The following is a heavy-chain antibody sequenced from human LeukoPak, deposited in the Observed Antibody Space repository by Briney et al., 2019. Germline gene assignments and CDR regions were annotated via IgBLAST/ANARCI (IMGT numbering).Heavy chain of an antibody. Sequence: GESLKISCKDSGYMFTSYWIAWVRQMPGKGLEWMGIIYPGDSDTRYSPSFQGQVTISADKSISTAYLHWSSLKASDTAMYYCARARRWFGEFDPWGQGTLVTVSS. CDR1: GYMFTSYW. V-gene: IGHV5-51*01. J-gene: IGHJ5*02. D-gene: IGHD3-10*01. CDR2: IYPGDSDT. CDR3: ARARRWFGEFDP.